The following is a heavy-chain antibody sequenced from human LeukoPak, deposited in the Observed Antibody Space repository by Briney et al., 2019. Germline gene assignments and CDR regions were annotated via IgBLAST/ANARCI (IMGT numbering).Heavy chain of an antibody. CDR1: VGLMRTSNDY. CDR2: IFYSEST. J-gene: IGHJ3*02. CDR3: AKSNGYGFVDI. D-gene: IGHD3-10*01. Sequence: PSETLSLTCTVSVGLMRTSNDYGGWIRQPPGEVLEWIGNIFYSESTYYSPSLKSRVTISLDTSRNQFSLQLTSVTAADTAVYYCAKSNGYGFVDIWGQGTLVTVSS. V-gene: IGHV4-39*07.